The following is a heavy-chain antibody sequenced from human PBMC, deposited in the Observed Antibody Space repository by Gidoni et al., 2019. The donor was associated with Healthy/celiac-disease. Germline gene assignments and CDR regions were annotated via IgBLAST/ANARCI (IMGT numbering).Heavy chain of an antibody. V-gene: IGHV3-23*01. CDR2: ISGGGGNT. CDR1: GFIFSNYA. D-gene: IGHD6-13*01. J-gene: IGHJ4*02. Sequence: EVQLLESGGGLVQPGGSLRLSCAASGFIFSNYAMGWVRQGPGKGLEWVSSISGGGGNTDYPDSVKGRFTISRDNSKNTLYLQLNSLRAEDTAVYYCAKDRSSSWYPHDYWGQGTLDTVSS. CDR3: AKDRSSSWYPHDY.